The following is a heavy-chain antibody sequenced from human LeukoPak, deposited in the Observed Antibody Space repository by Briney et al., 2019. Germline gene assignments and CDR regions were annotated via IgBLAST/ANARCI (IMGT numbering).Heavy chain of an antibody. V-gene: IGHV4-59*01. CDR3: ARDKDSAPNHAKIRYDV. J-gene: IGHJ3*01. Sequence: SETLSLTCTVSGGSITSYYWTWIRQPPGKGLEWIGFIYGDGSTKYNPSLKSRVTMSVDTSKNQFSLKLSSATAADSAVYYCARDKDSAPNHAKIRYDVWGQGTMVTVSS. D-gene: IGHD1-26*01. CDR2: IYGDGST. CDR1: GGSITSYY.